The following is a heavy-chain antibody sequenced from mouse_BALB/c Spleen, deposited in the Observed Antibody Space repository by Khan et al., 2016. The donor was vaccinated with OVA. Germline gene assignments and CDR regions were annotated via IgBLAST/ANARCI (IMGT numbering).Heavy chain of an antibody. Sequence: QVQLQQSGAELVKPGASVRLSCKASGYTFTNYYLYWVKQRPGHGLEWIGDINPSNGGTNFNEKFKNKVTLTVDKSSSPAYMQLSSLTSEDSAVYYCSRTGYGTFAYWGQGTLVTVSA. CDR2: INPSNGGT. D-gene: IGHD2-1*01. V-gene: IGHV1S81*02. J-gene: IGHJ3*01. CDR3: SRTGYGTFAY. CDR1: GYTFTNYY.